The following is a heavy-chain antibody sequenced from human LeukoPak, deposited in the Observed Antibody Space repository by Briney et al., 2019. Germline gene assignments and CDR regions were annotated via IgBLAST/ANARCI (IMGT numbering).Heavy chain of an antibody. CDR3: ARDRTQWLVLYGMDV. V-gene: IGHV1-69*04. Sequence: SVKVSCKASGGTFSSYAISWVRQAPGQGLEWMGRIIPIFGIANYAQKFQGRVTITADKSTSTAYMELSSLRSEDTAVYYCARDRTQWLVLYGMDVWGQGTTVTVSS. J-gene: IGHJ6*02. CDR2: IIPIFGIA. D-gene: IGHD6-19*01. CDR1: GGTFSSYA.